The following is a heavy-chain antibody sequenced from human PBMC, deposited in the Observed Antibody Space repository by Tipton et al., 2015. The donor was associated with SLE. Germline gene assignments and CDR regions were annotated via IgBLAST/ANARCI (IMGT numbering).Heavy chain of an antibody. CDR3: ARGYCSDGLCYGHGFFDY. V-gene: IGHV4-59*01. Sequence: TLSLTCSVSGGSSSNYYWSWIRQPPGKGLEWIAYIYHGGSGSTNYNPSLKSRVTISVDASKNQVSLILTAVTAADTAVYFCARGYCSDGLCYGHGFFDYWGQGILVTVSS. CDR1: GGSSSNYY. J-gene: IGHJ4*02. D-gene: IGHD2-8*01. CDR2: IYHGGSGST.